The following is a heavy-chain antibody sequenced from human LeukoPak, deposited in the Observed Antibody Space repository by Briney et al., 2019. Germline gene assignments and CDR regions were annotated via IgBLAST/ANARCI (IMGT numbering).Heavy chain of an antibody. J-gene: IGHJ3*02. Sequence: SSETLSLTCIMSGGSINNYYWSWIRQPAGKGPEWIGRFYASGTTYYNPALNSRAAVSMDMSKNHFSLKLTSVTAADTAVYYCARLDDTMRDAFDIWGQGTMVTVSS. CDR1: GGSINNYY. D-gene: IGHD3-22*01. CDR3: ARLDDTMRDAFDI. V-gene: IGHV4-4*07. CDR2: FYASGTT.